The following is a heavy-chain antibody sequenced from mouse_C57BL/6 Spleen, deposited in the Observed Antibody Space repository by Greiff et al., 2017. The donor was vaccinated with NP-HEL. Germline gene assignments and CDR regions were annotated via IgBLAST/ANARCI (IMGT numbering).Heavy chain of an antibody. CDR1: GYTFTSYW. CDR3: ARSPRYDYFDY. D-gene: IGHD2-3*01. Sequence: QVQLQQPGAELVKPGASVKLSCKASGYTFTSYWMQWVKQRPGQGLEWIGEIDPSDGYTNYNQKFKGKATLTVDTSSSTAYMQLSSLTSEDASVYYCARSPRYDYFDYWGQGTTLTVSS. J-gene: IGHJ2*01. CDR2: IDPSDGYT. V-gene: IGHV1-50*01.